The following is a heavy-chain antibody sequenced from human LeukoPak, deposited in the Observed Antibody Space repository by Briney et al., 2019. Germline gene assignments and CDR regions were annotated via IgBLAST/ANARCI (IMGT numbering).Heavy chain of an antibody. J-gene: IGHJ4*02. Sequence: GRSLRLSCAASGFTVSRSYMIWARQAPGKGLEWVSVIYSGGTTYYADSVKGRFTISRDNSKNTLYLQMNSLRVEDTAVYYCSRDPRLNDYWGQGTLVTVSS. CDR1: GFTVSRSY. CDR3: SRDPRLNDY. CDR2: IYSGGTT. V-gene: IGHV3-53*01.